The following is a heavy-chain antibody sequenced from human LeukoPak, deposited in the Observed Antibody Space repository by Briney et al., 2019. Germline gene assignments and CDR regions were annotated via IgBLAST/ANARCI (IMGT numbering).Heavy chain of an antibody. D-gene: IGHD3-3*01. J-gene: IGHJ3*02. CDR2: IHYSGST. Sequence: PSETLSLTCTVSGGSIIGYYWSCIRQPPGKGLEWIGYIHYSGSTNYNPSLRSRVTISVDTSRNQFSLKLSSVTAADTAVYYCARMVKIFGEAVGAFDIWGQGTMVTVSS. V-gene: IGHV4-59*01. CDR1: GGSIIGYY. CDR3: ARMVKIFGEAVGAFDI.